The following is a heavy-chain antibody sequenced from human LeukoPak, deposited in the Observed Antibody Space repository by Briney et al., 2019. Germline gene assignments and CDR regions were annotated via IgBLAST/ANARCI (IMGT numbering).Heavy chain of an antibody. CDR3: AKALGSGSYGSPDAFDI. Sequence: PGGSLRLSCAASGFTFSSYWMSWVRQAPGKGLEWVANIKQDGSEKYYVDSVKGRFTISRDNAKNSLYLQMNSLRAEDTALYYCAKALGSGSYGSPDAFDIWGQGTMVTVPS. CDR2: IKQDGSEK. D-gene: IGHD3-10*01. J-gene: IGHJ3*02. V-gene: IGHV3-7*03. CDR1: GFTFSSYW.